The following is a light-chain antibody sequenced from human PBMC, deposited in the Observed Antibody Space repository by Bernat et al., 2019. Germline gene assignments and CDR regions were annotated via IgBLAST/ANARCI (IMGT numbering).Light chain of an antibody. CDR1: NIASET. CDR3: QVWDNNSDHYV. Sequence: SSVLTQPPSVSVAPGKTAIITCEGNNIASETIHWYQQKAGQAPVLVIFFGGARPSGIPERFSGSNSGNTATLTISRVEDGDEADYFCQVWDNNSDHYVFGTGTRVTVL. J-gene: IGLJ1*01. V-gene: IGLV3-21*04. CDR2: FGG.